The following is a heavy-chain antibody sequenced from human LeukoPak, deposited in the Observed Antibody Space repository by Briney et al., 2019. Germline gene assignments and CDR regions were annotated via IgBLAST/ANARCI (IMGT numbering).Heavy chain of an antibody. J-gene: IGHJ4*02. D-gene: IGHD2-15*01. Sequence: GESLKISCKGSGYSFTTYWISWVRQMPGKGLEWMGRIDPSDSYTNYSPSFQGHVTISVDRSISTAYLQWSGLKASDTAIYYCARLLGYCSGGSCYGMDFWGQGTLVTVSS. CDR3: ARLLGYCSGGSCYGMDF. CDR1: GYSFTTYW. CDR2: IDPSDSYT. V-gene: IGHV5-10-1*01.